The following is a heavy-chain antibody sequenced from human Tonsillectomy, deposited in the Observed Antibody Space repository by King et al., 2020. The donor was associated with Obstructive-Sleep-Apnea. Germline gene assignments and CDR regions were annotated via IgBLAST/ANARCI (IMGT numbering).Heavy chain of an antibody. CDR1: GFTFRSYC. Sequence: VQLVESGGGVVQPGRSLRLSCEASGFTFRSYCMHWVRQAPGQGLEWVAFIRDDGNKKYYAGAVKGRFTISRDNPKNTLYLQMDDLRTEDTAVYYCAKDAAITGTLDYWGQGILVTVSS. CDR3: AKDAAITGTLDY. D-gene: IGHD1-7*01. CDR2: IRDDGNKK. J-gene: IGHJ4*02. V-gene: IGHV3-30*02.